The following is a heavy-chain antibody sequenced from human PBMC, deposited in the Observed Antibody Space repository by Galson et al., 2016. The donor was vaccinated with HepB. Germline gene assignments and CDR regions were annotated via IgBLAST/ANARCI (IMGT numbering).Heavy chain of an antibody. D-gene: IGHD6-19*01. CDR2: IYGDGST. Sequence: SLRLSCAASGFTVSSNYMSWVRQAPGKGREWVSIIYGDGSTYHADSVKGRFTISRDNSKNTVYLQMNSLRAEDTAVYYCARGGAVSGLDYWGQGTLVTVSS. CDR3: ARGGAVSGLDY. CDR1: GFTVSSNY. J-gene: IGHJ4*02. V-gene: IGHV3-53*01.